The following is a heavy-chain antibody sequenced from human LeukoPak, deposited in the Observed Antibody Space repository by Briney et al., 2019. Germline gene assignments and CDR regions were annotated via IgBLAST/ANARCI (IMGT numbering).Heavy chain of an antibody. Sequence: ASVKVSCKASGYTFTSYGISWVRQAPGQGLEWMEWISAYSGNTNYAQKLQGRVTMTTDTSTSTAYMELRSLRSDDTAVYYCSIYDPLHVYCSGCSCNGNWFDPWGQGTLVTVSS. V-gene: IGHV1-18*01. D-gene: IGHD2-15*01. J-gene: IGHJ5*02. CDR2: ISAYSGNT. CDR1: GYTFTSYG. CDR3: SIYDPLHVYCSGCSCNGNWFDP.